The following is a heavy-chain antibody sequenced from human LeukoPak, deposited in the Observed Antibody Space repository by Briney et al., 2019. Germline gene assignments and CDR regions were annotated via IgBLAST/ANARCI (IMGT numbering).Heavy chain of an antibody. D-gene: IGHD3-16*01. J-gene: IGHJ4*02. CDR3: ARRGHNWGFFDY. CDR2: ITDGGDST. Sequence: GGSLRLSCAASGFTFDDYGMSWVRQAPGKGLEWVSSITDGGDSTYLADSVKGRFTITRDNSNNAVYLQMNRLRAEDTAVYYCARRGHNWGFFDYWGQGALVTVSS. CDR1: GFTFDDYG. V-gene: IGHV3-23*01.